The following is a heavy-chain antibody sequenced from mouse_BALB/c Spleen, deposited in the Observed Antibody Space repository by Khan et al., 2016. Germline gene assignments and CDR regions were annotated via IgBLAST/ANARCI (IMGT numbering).Heavy chain of an antibody. CDR1: GYSITSDYA. CDR2: ISYSGST. Sequence: EVQLQESGPGLVKPSQSLSLTCTVTGYSITSDYAWNWIRQFPGNKLEWMGYISYSGSTSYNPSLKSRISITRDTSKNQFFLQLNSVTTEDTATYYCARSPTGTGGGYFDYWGQGTTLTVSS. CDR3: ARSPTGTGGGYFDY. J-gene: IGHJ2*01. D-gene: IGHD4-1*01. V-gene: IGHV3-2*02.